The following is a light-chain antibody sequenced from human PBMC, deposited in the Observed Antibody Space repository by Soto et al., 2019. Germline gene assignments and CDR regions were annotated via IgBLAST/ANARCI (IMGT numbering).Light chain of an antibody. CDR1: SSNIGAGYD. V-gene: IGLV1-40*01. Sequence: QSVLTQTPSVSGALGQKITMSCTGSSSNIGAGYDVHWYQQFPGAAPRLLIYADNNRPSGVPDRFSGSQSGNTASLTISGLQAEDEADYYCSLKTSSVTWVFGGWTKLTVL. J-gene: IGLJ3*02. CDR2: ADN. CDR3: SLKTSSVTWV.